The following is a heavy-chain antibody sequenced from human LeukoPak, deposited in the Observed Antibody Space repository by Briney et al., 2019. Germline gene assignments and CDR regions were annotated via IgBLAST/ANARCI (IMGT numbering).Heavy chain of an antibody. J-gene: IGHJ4*02. CDR1: GFTFTNAR. CDR2: TKSKIDGGTT. D-gene: IGHD3-3*02. CDR3: TTGYGHSDFDY. V-gene: IGHV3-15*01. Sequence: GGSPRLSCSASGFTFTNARMGWVRPAPGEGLEGVGLTKSKIDGGTTEYAAPVKGRVTISRDDSKHTLYLQMNSLKSEDTAVYYCTTGYGHSDFDYWGQGTLVTVSS.